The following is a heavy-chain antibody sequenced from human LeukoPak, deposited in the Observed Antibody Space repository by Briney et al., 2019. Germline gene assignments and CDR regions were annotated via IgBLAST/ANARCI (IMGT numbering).Heavy chain of an antibody. CDR2: IKQDESEK. CDR3: ARGCSSTSTSCSNFDY. V-gene: IGHV3-7*01. J-gene: IGHJ4*02. D-gene: IGHD2-2*01. Sequence: GGSLRLSRAASGFTFTNYWMSWVRQAPGKGLEWVANIKQDESEKLYVDSVEGRFIISRDNVKNSLYLQMNSLRAEDTAVYYCARGCSSTSTSCSNFDYWGQGTLVTVSS. CDR1: GFTFTNYW.